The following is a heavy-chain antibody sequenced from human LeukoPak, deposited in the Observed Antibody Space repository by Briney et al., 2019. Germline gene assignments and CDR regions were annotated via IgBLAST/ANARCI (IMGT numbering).Heavy chain of an antibody. J-gene: IGHJ5*02. CDR2: IYHSGST. V-gene: IGHV4-38-2*02. CDR3: ARGIYWFDP. D-gene: IGHD6-13*01. CDR1: GYSISSGYY. Sequence: SETLSLTCSVSGYSISSGYYWDWIRQPPGKGLEWIGSIYHSGSTYYNPSLKSRVTISVDTSKNQFSLKLSSVTAADTAVYYCARGIYWFDPWGQGTLGTVSS.